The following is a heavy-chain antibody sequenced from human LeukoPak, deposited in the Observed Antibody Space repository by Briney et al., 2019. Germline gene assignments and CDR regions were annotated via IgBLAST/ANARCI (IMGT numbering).Heavy chain of an antibody. V-gene: IGHV4-4*07. J-gene: IGHJ4*02. CDR3: ASRRGG. D-gene: IGHD3-16*01. CDR1: GASISSYY. CDR2: IYIRGST. Sequence: SETLSLTCTVSGASISSYYWSWIRQPAGKGLEWIGRIYIRGSTNYNPSLKSRVTMSVDTSKNQFSLQLNSVTPEDTAVYYCASRRGGWGQGTPVTVSS.